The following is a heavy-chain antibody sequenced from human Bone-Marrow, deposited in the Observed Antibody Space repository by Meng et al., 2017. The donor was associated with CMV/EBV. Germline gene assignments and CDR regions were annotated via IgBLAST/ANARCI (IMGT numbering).Heavy chain of an antibody. V-gene: IGHV3-30-3*01. CDR2: ISFDGSNK. D-gene: IGHD6-6*01. Sequence: GESLKISCAASKFTFNRYAMHWVRQAPGKGLEWVAVISFDGSNKYYADSVKGRFTISRDKAKNSLYLQMNSLRAEDTAVYYCARSYLSSSDLDYWGQGTMVTVSS. CDR1: KFTFNRYA. CDR3: ARSYLSSSDLDY. J-gene: IGHJ4*02.